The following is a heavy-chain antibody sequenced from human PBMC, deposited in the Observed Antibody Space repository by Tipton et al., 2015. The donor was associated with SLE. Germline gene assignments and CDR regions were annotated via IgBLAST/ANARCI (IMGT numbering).Heavy chain of an antibody. CDR1: GYGFSNYW. V-gene: IGHV5-51*03. J-gene: IGHJ5*02. CDR3: ARLGAGRSVTPDWFDP. D-gene: IGHD3-3*01. CDR2: IYPGDSDT. Sequence: QLVQSGAVVKKPGDSLKISCTASGYGFSNYWIAWVRQMPGKGLEWMGVIYPGDSDTRYSPSFQGQIIISVDNSINTAYLQWSSLEASDTAMYYCARLGAGRSVTPDWFDPWGQGTLVTVSS.